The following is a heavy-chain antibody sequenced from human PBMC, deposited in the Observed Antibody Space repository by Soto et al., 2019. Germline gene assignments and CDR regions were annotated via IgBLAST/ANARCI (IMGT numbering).Heavy chain of an antibody. D-gene: IGHD1-26*01. CDR1: GYTFTGYY. J-gene: IGHJ6*02. V-gene: IGHV1-2*04. Sequence: VASVKVSCKASGYTFTGYYMHWVRQAPGQGLEWMGWINPNSGGTNYAQKFQGWVTMTRDTSISTAYMELSRLRSDDTAVYYCARGDGRYFIDYYGMDVWGQGTRVPVSS. CDR3: ARGDGRYFIDYYGMDV. CDR2: INPNSGGT.